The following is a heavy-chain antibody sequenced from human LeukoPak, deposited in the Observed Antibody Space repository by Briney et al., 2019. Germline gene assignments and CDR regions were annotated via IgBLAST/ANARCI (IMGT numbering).Heavy chain of an antibody. CDR1: GYTFSNYN. V-gene: IGHV1-46*01. CDR2: VNPSGDST. D-gene: IGHD5-24*01. Sequence: ASVKLSCKASGYTFSNYNIHWVRQAPGQGLEWLGIVNPSGDSTNYAQNFQGRVTMTGDTSTSTVYMELSSLRSEDTAVYYGARVREGYDDAYDIWGQGTMVTVPS. CDR3: ARVREGYDDAYDI. J-gene: IGHJ3*02.